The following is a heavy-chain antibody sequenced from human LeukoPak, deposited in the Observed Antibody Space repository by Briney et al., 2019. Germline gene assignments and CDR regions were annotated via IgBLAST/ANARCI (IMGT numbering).Heavy chain of an antibody. CDR3: AREGSSWYMDWFDP. CDR1: GDSISSGSYY. CDR2: IYTSGST. V-gene: IGHV4-61*02. Sequence: SQTLSLTCIVSGDSISSGSYYWSWLRQPAGKGLEWIGRIYTSGSTNYNPSLKSRVTISVDTSKNQFSLKLSSVTAADTAVYYCAREGSSWYMDWFDPWGQGTLVTVSS. D-gene: IGHD6-13*01. J-gene: IGHJ5*02.